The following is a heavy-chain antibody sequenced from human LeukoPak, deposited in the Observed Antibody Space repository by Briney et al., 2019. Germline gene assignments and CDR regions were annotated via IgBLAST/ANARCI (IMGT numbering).Heavy chain of an antibody. D-gene: IGHD3-16*01. V-gene: IGHV3-7*01. CDR3: ARDDKGGYFDS. J-gene: IGHJ4*02. Sequence: PGGSLRLSCAASGFSFNKYWMSWVRQAPGKGLEWLGNIRRDGGWSQYVDSVRGRFTISRDNAKNSLYLQMNSLTGEDTALYYCARDDKGGYFDSWGQGTLVTVSS. CDR2: IRRDGGWS. CDR1: GFSFNKYW.